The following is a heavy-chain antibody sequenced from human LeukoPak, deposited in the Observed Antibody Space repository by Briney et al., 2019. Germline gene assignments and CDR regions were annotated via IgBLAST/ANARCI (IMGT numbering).Heavy chain of an antibody. CDR2: IYYSGST. Sequence: SETLSLTCTVSGGSISSSSYYWGWIRQPPGKGLEWIGSIYYSGSTYYNPSLKSRVTISVDTSKNQFSLKLSSVTAADTAVYYCARDRGIAAALFDYWGQGTLVTVSS. D-gene: IGHD6-13*01. V-gene: IGHV4-39*02. J-gene: IGHJ4*02. CDR3: ARDRGIAAALFDY. CDR1: GGSISSSSYY.